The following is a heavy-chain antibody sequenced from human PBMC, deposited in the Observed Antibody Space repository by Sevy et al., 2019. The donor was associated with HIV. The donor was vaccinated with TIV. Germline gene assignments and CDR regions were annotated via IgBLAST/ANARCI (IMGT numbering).Heavy chain of an antibody. CDR3: ALDHPHAFDT. Sequence: GGSLSLSCVASGFTFRNYGMHWVRQAPGKGLEWLDGIWYDGSNKWYADAVKGRFTISGDNSNNTLYLQMTRLSAEDSAVYYCALDHPHAFDTWGQGTMVTVSS. J-gene: IGHJ3*02. CDR2: IWYDGSNK. CDR1: GFTFRNYG. V-gene: IGHV3-33*03.